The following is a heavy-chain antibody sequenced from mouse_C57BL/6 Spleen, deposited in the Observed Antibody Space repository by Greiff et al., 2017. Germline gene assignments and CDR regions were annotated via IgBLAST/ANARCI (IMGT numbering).Heavy chain of an antibody. V-gene: IGHV1-26*01. CDR3: ATAYYSNYGYFDV. CDR1: GYTFTDYY. Sequence: VQLQQSGPELVKPGASVKISCKASGYTFTDYYMNWVKQSHGKSLEWIGDINPNHGGTSYNQKFKGKATLTVDKSSSTAYMELRSLTSEDSAVYYCATAYYSNYGYFDVWGTGTTVTVSS. D-gene: IGHD2-5*01. J-gene: IGHJ1*03. CDR2: INPNHGGT.